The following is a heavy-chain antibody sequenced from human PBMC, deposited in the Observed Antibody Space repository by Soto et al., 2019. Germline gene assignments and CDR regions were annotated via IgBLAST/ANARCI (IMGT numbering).Heavy chain of an antibody. V-gene: IGHV4-30-4*01. Sequence: PSETLSLTCTVSGGSISSGDYYWSWIRQPPGKGLEWIGYIYYSGSTYYNPSLKSRVTISVDTSKNQFSLKLSSVTAADTAVYYCARYCYYDSSGYSFDYWGQGTLVTVSS. CDR1: GGSISSGDYY. D-gene: IGHD3-22*01. CDR3: ARYCYYDSSGYSFDY. CDR2: IYYSGST. J-gene: IGHJ4*02.